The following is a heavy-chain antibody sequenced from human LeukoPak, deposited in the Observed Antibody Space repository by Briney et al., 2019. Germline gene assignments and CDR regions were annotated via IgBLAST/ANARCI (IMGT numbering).Heavy chain of an antibody. CDR3: ARARVSGSASSIY. D-gene: IGHD6-13*01. CDR2: INPNGGGT. CDR1: GYTFTDYY. V-gene: IGHV1-2*06. Sequence: ASVKVSRKTSGYTFTDYYIHWVRQAPGQGLEWMGRINPNGGGTNSAQKFQGRVTMTRDTSISTAYMELSSLTSDDTAVYYCARARVSGSASSIYWGQGTLVTVSS. J-gene: IGHJ4*02.